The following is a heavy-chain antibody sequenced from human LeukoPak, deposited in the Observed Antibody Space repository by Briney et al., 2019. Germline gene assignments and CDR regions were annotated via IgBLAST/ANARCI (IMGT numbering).Heavy chain of an antibody. CDR3: VRRRRILLFDP. D-gene: IGHD2-15*01. Sequence: SETLSLTCAVYGGSFSGYYWNWIRQPPLKGLEWIGEINHSGNTNYNPSLKSRVTISVDTSKNQFSLKLSSVTAADTAVYYCVRRRRILLFDPWGQGTLVTVSS. CDR2: INHSGNT. J-gene: IGHJ5*02. V-gene: IGHV4-34*01. CDR1: GGSFSGYY.